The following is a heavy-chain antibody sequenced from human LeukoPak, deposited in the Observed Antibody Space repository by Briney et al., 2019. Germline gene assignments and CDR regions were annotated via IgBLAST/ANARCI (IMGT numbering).Heavy chain of an antibody. CDR2: ISGSGGST. CDR1: GFTFSNCA. Sequence: PGGSLRLSCAASGFTFSNCAMSWVRQAPGEGLEWVSAISGSGGSTYYADSVKGRFTISRDNSRNTLYLQMNSLRAEDTAVYYCARGQPDYGMDVWGQGTTVTVSS. CDR3: ARGQPDYGMDV. V-gene: IGHV3-23*01. J-gene: IGHJ6*02.